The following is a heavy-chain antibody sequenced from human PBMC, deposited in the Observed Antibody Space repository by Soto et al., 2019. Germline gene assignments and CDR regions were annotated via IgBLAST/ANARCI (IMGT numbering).Heavy chain of an antibody. CDR1: GFTFSSYS. CDR2: RSISSSYI. D-gene: IGHD2-2*02. CDR3: ARQYCSSTSCYTETYYYYYGMDV. Sequence: PWGSLGVCCASSGFTFSSYSMSWVGQAQGKGMERVSCRSISSSYIYYADSVKGRFTISTDNAKNTLYLQMNSLRAEDTAVYYCARQYCSSTSCYTETYYYYYGMDVWGQGTTVTVSS. V-gene: IGHV3-21*01. J-gene: IGHJ6*01.